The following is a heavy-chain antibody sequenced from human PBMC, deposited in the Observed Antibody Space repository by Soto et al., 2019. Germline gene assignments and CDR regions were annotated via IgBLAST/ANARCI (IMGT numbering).Heavy chain of an antibody. J-gene: IGHJ6*02. CDR1: GFSLSTSGVH. V-gene: IGHV2-5*02. CDR2: IYWDDDK. D-gene: IGHD1-20*01. CDR3: VHGQGDYNYYYYGMDF. Sequence: QITLKESGPTLVKPTQTLTLTCTFSGFSLSTSGVHVGWIRQPPGKALDWLALIYWDDDKRYSPSLRSRLTISKDTSKNQVVLTMTNMDPVDTGTYFCVHGQGDYNYYYYGMDFWGQGTTVTVSS.